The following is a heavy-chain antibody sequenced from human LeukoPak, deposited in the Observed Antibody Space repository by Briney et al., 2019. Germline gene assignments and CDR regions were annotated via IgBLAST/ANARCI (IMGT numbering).Heavy chain of an antibody. CDR3: ARACSSTSCY. J-gene: IGHJ4*02. V-gene: IGHV3-30*03. CDR1: GFTFSNYG. Sequence: PGGSLRLSCAASGFTFSNYGMHWVRQAPGKGLEWVSFISYDGSNKYYADSVKGRFTISRDNSKNTLYLQMISLRTEDTAVYYCARACSSTSCYWGQGTLVTVSS. CDR2: ISYDGSNK. D-gene: IGHD2-2*01.